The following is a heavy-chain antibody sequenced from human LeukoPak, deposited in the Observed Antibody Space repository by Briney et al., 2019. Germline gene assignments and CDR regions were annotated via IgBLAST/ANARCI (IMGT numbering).Heavy chain of an antibody. CDR2: IYYSGST. V-gene: IGHV4-59*08. Sequence: SETLSLTCTVSGGSISSYYWSWIRQPPGKGLEWVGYIYYSGSTNYNPSLKSRVTISVDTSKNQFSLKLSSVTAADTAVYFCARLQAYCGGDCYPRWFDPWGQGTLVTVSS. D-gene: IGHD2-21*02. CDR3: ARLQAYCGGDCYPRWFDP. J-gene: IGHJ5*02. CDR1: GGSISSYY.